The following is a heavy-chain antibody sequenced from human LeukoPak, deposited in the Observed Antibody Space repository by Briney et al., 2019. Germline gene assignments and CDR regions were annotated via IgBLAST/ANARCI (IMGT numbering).Heavy chain of an antibody. Sequence: GCLRLSCAASGVTFSIYAMSCGPHAPGRGLECVSAISGSGGSKYYADSVKGRFPISRDTSKHKMYLQMNSMRAEDTAVYYCAKSMASRRYYFVYWGPGTLVTVSS. J-gene: IGHJ4*02. CDR3: AKSMASRRYYFVY. V-gene: IGHV3-23*01. CDR1: GVTFSIYA. D-gene: IGHD2-8*01. CDR2: ISGSGGSK.